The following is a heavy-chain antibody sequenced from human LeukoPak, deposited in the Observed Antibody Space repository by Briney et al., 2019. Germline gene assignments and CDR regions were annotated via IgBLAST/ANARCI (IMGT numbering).Heavy chain of an antibody. D-gene: IGHD4-23*01. Sequence: GGSLRLSCAASGFTFDDYGMSWVRHAPGKGLEWVSGINWNGGSTGYADSVKGRFTISRDNAKNSLYLQMNSLRAEDTALYHCARSDYGGNPGAFDIWGQGTMVTVSS. CDR2: INWNGGST. CDR1: GFTFDDYG. J-gene: IGHJ3*02. CDR3: ARSDYGGNPGAFDI. V-gene: IGHV3-20*01.